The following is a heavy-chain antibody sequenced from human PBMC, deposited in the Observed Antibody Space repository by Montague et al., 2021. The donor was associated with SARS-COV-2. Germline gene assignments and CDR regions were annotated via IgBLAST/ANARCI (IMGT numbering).Heavy chain of an antibody. V-gene: IGHV4-4*07. CDR3: ARVGRAGYDILTGYYYYGMDV. CDR1: GGSISSYY. D-gene: IGHD3-9*01. CDR2: IYTSGST. J-gene: IGHJ6*02. Sequence: SETLSLTCTVSGGSISSYYWSWIRQPAGKGLEWIGRIYTSGSTNYNSSLKSRVTMSVDTSKNQFSLKLSSVTAADTAVYYCARVGRAGYDILTGYYYYGMDVWGQGTTVTVSS.